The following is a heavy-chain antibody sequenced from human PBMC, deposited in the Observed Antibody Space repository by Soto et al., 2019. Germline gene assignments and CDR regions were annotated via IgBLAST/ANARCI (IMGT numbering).Heavy chain of an antibody. Sequence: ASVNVSFKASGYTFTTYGISWVRQAPGQGLEWMGWISAYNGNTNYAQKLQGRVTMTTDTSTSTAYMELRSLRSDDTAVYYCARDLMATGGGWFDPWGQGTLVTVSS. V-gene: IGHV1-18*01. CDR2: ISAYNGNT. CDR3: ARDLMATGGGWFDP. CDR1: GYTFTTYG. J-gene: IGHJ5*02. D-gene: IGHD5-12*01.